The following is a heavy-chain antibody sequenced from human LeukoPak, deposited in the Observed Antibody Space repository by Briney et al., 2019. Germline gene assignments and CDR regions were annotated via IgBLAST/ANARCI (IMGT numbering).Heavy chain of an antibody. Sequence: GGSLRLSCAASGFTFISYWMSWVRQAPGKGLEWVANINQDGSEKYSVDSVKGRFTISRDNAKNSLYLQMNRLRAEDTAVYFCATEDHYYDSSGRFDYWGQGTLVTVSS. CDR2: INQDGSEK. V-gene: IGHV3-7*04. D-gene: IGHD3-22*01. CDR3: ATEDHYYDSSGRFDY. CDR1: GFTFISYW. J-gene: IGHJ4*02.